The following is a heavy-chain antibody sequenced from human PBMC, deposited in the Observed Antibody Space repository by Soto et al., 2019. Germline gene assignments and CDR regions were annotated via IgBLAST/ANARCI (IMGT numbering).Heavy chain of an antibody. CDR2: TTGNTGTT. CDR3: GKADCSDANCYTIDY. Sequence: GGSLRLSCAASGFTFSGYARSWVRQAPGKGLEWVSTTGNTGTTSYAASVEGRFTVSRDNSRNTLHIQMDSLRVEDTAVYSCGKADCSDANCYTIDYWGQGTLVTVS. D-gene: IGHD2-2*02. J-gene: IGHJ4*02. V-gene: IGHV3-23*01. CDR1: GFTFSGYA.